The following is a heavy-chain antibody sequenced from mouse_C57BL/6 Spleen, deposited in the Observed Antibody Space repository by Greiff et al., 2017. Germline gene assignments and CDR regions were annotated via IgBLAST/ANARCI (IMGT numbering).Heavy chain of an antibody. CDR1: GYAFTNYL. V-gene: IGHV1-54*01. D-gene: IGHD2-12*01. J-gene: IGHJ4*01. CDR3: ARYSPYYAMDY. CDR2: INPGSGGT. Sequence: QVQLQQSGAELVRPGASVKVSCKASGYAFTNYLIEWVKQRPGQGLEWIGVINPGSGGTNYNEKFKGKATLTADKSSSTAYMQLSSLTSEDSAVYFCARYSPYYAMDYWGQGTSVTVSS.